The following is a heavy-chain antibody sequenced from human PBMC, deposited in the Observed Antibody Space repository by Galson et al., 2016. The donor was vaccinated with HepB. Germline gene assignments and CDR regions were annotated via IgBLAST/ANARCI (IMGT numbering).Heavy chain of an antibody. D-gene: IGHD6-6*01. CDR2: ISSSSNYI. CDR3: ARDMQQLVLGYFQH. J-gene: IGHJ1*01. CDR1: GITFSRFT. V-gene: IGHV3-21*01. Sequence: SLRLSCAASGITFSRFTMNWVRQAPGKGLEWVSSISSSSNYIYYADSVKGRFTISRDNAKKSVYLQMNSLRAEDTAVYYCARDMQQLVLGYFQHWGQGTQVIVSP.